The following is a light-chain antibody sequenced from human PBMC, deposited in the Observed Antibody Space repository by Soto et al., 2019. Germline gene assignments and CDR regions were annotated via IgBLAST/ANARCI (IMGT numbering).Light chain of an antibody. CDR3: QQYHDWGE. V-gene: IGKV3-11*01. CDR1: QSVSSF. CDR2: DAS. J-gene: IGKJ1*01. Sequence: EIVLTQSPATLSLSPGERATLSCRASQSVSSFLAWYQQKPGQAPRLLIYDASNRATGIPARFSGSGSGTDFTLTISSLQSEDFAVYYCQQYHDWGEFGQGTKVDIK.